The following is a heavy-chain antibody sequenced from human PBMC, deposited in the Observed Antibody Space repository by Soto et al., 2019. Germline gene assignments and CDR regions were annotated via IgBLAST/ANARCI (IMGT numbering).Heavy chain of an antibody. Sequence: SETLSLTCAVSGGSISNYYWSWIRHPAGKGLEWIGRFYASGYTNYNPSLKSRVTMSLDISKNQFSLRLSSVTAADTAVYYCARGNQVAMSDYWGQGTLVTVSS. J-gene: IGHJ4*02. V-gene: IGHV4-4*07. CDR3: ARGNQVAMSDY. CDR1: GGSISNYY. CDR2: FYASGYT.